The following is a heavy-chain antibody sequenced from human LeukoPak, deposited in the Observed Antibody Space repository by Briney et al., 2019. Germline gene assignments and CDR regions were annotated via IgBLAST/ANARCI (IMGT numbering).Heavy chain of an antibody. CDR2: ISGSGGST. V-gene: IGHV3-23*01. D-gene: IGHD3-9*01. CDR1: GFTFSSYA. Sequence: GGSLRLSCAAFGFTFSSYAMSWVRQAPGKGLEWVSAISGSGGSTYYADSVKGRFTISRDNSKNTLYLQMNSLRAEDTAVYYCAKWEEIRYFDWLLSGAGWFDPWGQGTLVTVSS. J-gene: IGHJ5*02. CDR3: AKWEEIRYFDWLLSGAGWFDP.